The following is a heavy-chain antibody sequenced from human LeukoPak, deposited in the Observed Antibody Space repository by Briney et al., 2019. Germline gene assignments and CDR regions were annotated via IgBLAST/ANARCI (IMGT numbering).Heavy chain of an antibody. J-gene: IGHJ4*02. CDR2: ISSSGSTI. CDR1: GFTFSDYY. Sequence: GSLRLSCAASGFTFSDYYMSWIRQAPGKGLEWVSYISSSGSTIYYADSVKGRFTISRDNAKNSLYLQMNSLRAEDTAVYYCARDRELTMVRGVIKPLDYWGQGALVTVSS. D-gene: IGHD3-10*01. CDR3: ARDRELTMVRGVIKPLDY. V-gene: IGHV3-11*01.